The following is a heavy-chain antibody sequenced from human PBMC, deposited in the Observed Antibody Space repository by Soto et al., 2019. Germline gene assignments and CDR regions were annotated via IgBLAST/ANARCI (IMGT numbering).Heavy chain of an antibody. CDR2: FIPIFGAA. CDR1: GGTFSSYA. CDR3: ASPRDNYYYNGMDV. J-gene: IGHJ6*02. Sequence: QVQLVQSGAEVKKPGSSVKFSCKASGGTFSSYAISWVRQAPGQGLEWMGGFIPIFGAADYAQNFQGRVTIAADESTSTAYMELSSLRSEDTAVYYCASPRDNYYYNGMDVWGQGTTVTVSS. V-gene: IGHV1-69*12. D-gene: IGHD3-10*01.